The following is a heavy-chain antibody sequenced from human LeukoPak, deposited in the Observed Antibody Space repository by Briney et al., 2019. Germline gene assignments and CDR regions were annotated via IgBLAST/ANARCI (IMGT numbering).Heavy chain of an antibody. V-gene: IGHV4-61*02. Sequence: SETLSLTCTVSGGSISSGSYYWSWIRQPAGKGLEWIGRIYTSGSTNYNPSLKSRVTISVDTSKNQFSLKLSSVTAVDTAVYYCARRGEYWGQGILVTVSS. CDR1: GGSISSGSYY. CDR2: IYTSGST. D-gene: IGHD3-16*01. CDR3: ARRGEY. J-gene: IGHJ4*02.